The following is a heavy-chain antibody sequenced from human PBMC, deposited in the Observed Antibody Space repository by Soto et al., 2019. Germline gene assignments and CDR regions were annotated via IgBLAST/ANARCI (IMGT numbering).Heavy chain of an antibody. CDR3: ARDRGRELANWFDP. CDR2: IYYSGST. Sequence: QVQLQESGPGLLKPSQTLSLTCTVSGGSISSGGYYWSWIRQHPGKGLEWIGYIYYSGSTYYNPSLKRQVTISVDTSKNQFALKLSSVTAADTAVYYCARDRGRELANWFDPWGQGTLVTVSS. D-gene: IGHD1-26*01. V-gene: IGHV4-31*01. J-gene: IGHJ5*02. CDR1: GGSISSGGYY.